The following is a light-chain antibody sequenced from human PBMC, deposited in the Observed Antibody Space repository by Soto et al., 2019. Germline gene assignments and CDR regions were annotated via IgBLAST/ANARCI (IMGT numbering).Light chain of an antibody. CDR1: QNVRSN. V-gene: IGKV3-15*01. J-gene: IGKJ4*01. CDR3: QQYHNLPLT. Sequence: EIVMTQSPGTLSESPGELATLSCRASQNVRSNLAWYQQTPGQAPRLLIYGASTRATGIPARFSGSGSGTEFTLTISSLQSEDFAVYYCQQYHNLPLTFGGGTKVEIK. CDR2: GAS.